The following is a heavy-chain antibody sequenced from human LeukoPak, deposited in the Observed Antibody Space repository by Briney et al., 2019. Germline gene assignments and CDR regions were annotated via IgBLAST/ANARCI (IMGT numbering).Heavy chain of an antibody. J-gene: IGHJ5*01. V-gene: IGHV3-74*01. D-gene: IGHD4-23*01. CDR2: INSDGSST. CDR3: ARTEGTVAYDS. CDR1: GFTFSSYW. Sequence: GGSLRLSCAASGFTFSSYWMHWARQAPGKGLVWVSRINSDGSSTTYADSVKGRFTISRDNAKNTLYLHVNSLRAEDTAVYYCARTEGTVAYDSWGQGTLVTVSS.